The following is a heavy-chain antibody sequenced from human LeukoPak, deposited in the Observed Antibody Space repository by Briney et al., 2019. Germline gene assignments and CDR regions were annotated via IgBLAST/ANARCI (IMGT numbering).Heavy chain of an antibody. CDR3: ARGMGKGTWLAFDI. CDR1: GFTFSNYA. Sequence: PGRSLRLSCAASGFTFSNYAIHWVRQAPGKGLEWVALISYDGSNKYYADSVKGRFTISRDNSKNTLYVQMNSLRAEDTAVYYCARGMGKGTWLAFDIWGQGTMVTVSS. CDR2: ISYDGSNK. D-gene: IGHD5-12*01. J-gene: IGHJ3*02. V-gene: IGHV3-30*01.